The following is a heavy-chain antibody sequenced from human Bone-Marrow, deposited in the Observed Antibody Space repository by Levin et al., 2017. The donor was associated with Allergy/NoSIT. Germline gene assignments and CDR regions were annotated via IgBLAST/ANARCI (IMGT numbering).Heavy chain of an antibody. J-gene: IGHJ4*02. Sequence: GESLKISCAASGFTFSSYGMHWVRQAPGKGLEWVAVISYDGSNKYYADSVKGRFTISRDNSKNTLYLQMNSLRAEDTAVYYCAKEVPVLRYFDWLSATYFDYWGQGTLVTVSS. CDR1: GFTFSSYG. V-gene: IGHV3-30*18. CDR2: ISYDGSNK. D-gene: IGHD3-9*01. CDR3: AKEVPVLRYFDWLSATYFDY.